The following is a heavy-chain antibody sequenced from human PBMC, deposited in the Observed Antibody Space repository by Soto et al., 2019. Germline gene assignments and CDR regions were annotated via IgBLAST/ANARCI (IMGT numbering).Heavy chain of an antibody. D-gene: IGHD4-17*01. J-gene: IGHJ6*02. CDR1: GFDFSNSW. Sequence: GGSLRLSCAASGFDFSNSWMHWVRQVPGKGLVWVSHINSDGSSTTYADSVKGRFTISRDNARTTVYLQLDSLRVEDTAVYYCARDKSYALAVWGQGTTVTVSS. CDR2: INSDGSST. V-gene: IGHV3-74*03. CDR3: ARDKSYALAV.